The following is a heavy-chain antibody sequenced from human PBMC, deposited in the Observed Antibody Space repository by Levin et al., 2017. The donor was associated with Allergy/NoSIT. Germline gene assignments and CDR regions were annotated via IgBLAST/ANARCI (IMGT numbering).Heavy chain of an antibody. J-gene: IGHJ4*02. Sequence: SETLSLTCTVSGGSISSNSDYWGRTRQPPGKGLEWIGSIFYSGNTYYNSSPKSRVTISVDTSKKQFPLKPSSVTAADTVVYFCARHPGVDCVLLADPFDYWGQGLLVAVSS. CDR2: IFYSGNT. D-gene: IGHD3-9*01. CDR3: ARHPGVDCVLLADPFDY. CDR1: GGSISSNSDY. V-gene: IGHV4-39*01.